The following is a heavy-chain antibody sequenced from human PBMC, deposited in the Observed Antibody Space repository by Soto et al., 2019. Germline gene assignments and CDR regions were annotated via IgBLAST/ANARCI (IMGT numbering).Heavy chain of an antibody. D-gene: IGHD3-22*01. CDR3: AKDYYDSSGYPTGLFDY. J-gene: IGHJ4*02. CDR1: GFTFSRYA. CDR2: ISGSGGST. V-gene: IGHV3-23*01. Sequence: GGSLRLSWAASGFTFSRYAMSWVRQAPGKGLEWVSAISGSGGSTYYADSVKGRFTISRDNSKNTLYLQMNSLRAGDTAVYYCAKDYYDSSGYPTGLFDYWGQGTLVTVSS.